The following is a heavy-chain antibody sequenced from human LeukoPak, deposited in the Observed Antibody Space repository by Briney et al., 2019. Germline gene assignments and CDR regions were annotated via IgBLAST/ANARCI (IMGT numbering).Heavy chain of an antibody. Sequence: ASVKVSCKASGFTFTDYYLHWVRQAPGQGLEWMGRFSLNNGATNYAQKFQGRVTLTRDTSISTAYMELSRQTSDDTAVYYCATDGGNHYFDYWGQGTLVTVSS. CDR3: ATDGGNHYFDY. D-gene: IGHD4-23*01. CDR2: FSLNNGAT. V-gene: IGHV1-2*06. CDR1: GFTFTDYY. J-gene: IGHJ4*02.